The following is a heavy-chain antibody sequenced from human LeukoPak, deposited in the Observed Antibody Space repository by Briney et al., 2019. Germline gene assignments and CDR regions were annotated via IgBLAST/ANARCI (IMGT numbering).Heavy chain of an antibody. J-gene: IGHJ4*02. V-gene: IGHV1-69*02. CDR3: ARGVSSTSLFDY. Sequence: SVKVSCKASGGTLSSYTISWVRQAPGHGLEWVGRIIPILGIANYAQKFQGRVTITADKFTSTAYMELSSLRSEDTAVYYCARGVSSTSLFDYWGQGTLVTDSS. D-gene: IGHD2-2*01. CDR1: GGTLSSYT. CDR2: IIPILGIA.